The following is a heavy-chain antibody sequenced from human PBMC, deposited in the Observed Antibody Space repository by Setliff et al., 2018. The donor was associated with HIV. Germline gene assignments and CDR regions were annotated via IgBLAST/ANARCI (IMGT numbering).Heavy chain of an antibody. CDR3: ARDKWASGFDF. CDR2: INVASDAI. D-gene: IGHD1-26*01. J-gene: IGHJ4*01. Sequence: PGGSLRLSCAASGFTFTSYSMNWVRQAPGKGLEWVSYINVASDAIYYADSVKGRFTISRDNARNSFYLQMNSLRVDDTAVYFCARDKWASGFDFWGHGTLVTVSS. V-gene: IGHV3-48*01. CDR1: GFTFTSYS.